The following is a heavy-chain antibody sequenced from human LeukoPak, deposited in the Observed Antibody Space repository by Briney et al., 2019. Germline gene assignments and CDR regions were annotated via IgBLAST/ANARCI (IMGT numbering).Heavy chain of an antibody. J-gene: IGHJ4*02. CDR2: MSGNTRNT. D-gene: IGHD3-10*01. Sequence: GGSLRLSCAASGFTFSSYGMSWVRQAPGKGLEWVSSMSGNTRNTYYADSVKGRFTISRDNSKNTLYLQMSSLRAEDTAVYYCAKRDASGNYFFDHWGQGTLVTVSS. V-gene: IGHV3-23*01. CDR3: AKRDASGNYFFDH. CDR1: GFTFSSYG.